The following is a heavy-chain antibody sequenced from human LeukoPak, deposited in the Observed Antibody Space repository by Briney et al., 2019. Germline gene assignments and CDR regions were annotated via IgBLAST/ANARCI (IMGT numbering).Heavy chain of an antibody. CDR3: ARAQTAIVVVPAATFDY. D-gene: IGHD2-2*01. V-gene: IGHV3-9*01. J-gene: IGHJ4*02. Sequence: GRSLRLSCAASGFTFDDYAMHWVRQAPGKGPEWVSGISWNSGSIGYADSVKGRFTISRDNAKNSLYLQMNSLRAGDTALYYCARAQTAIVVVPAATFDYWGQGTLVTVSS. CDR2: ISWNSGSI. CDR1: GFTFDDYA.